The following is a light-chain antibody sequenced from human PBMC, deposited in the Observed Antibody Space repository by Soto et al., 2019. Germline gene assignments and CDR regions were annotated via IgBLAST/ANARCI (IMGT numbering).Light chain of an antibody. V-gene: IGKV3-15*01. CDR3: QQYNNWPPLT. CDR2: GAS. Sequence: DIVVTQPPATLSVSPGERATLSCRASQSVSSDLAWYQQKPGQAPRLLVYGASTRATGIPARFGGSGSGTEFTLTISSLQSEDFAVYYCQQYNNWPPLTFAGGTKLEIK. J-gene: IGKJ4*01. CDR1: QSVSSD.